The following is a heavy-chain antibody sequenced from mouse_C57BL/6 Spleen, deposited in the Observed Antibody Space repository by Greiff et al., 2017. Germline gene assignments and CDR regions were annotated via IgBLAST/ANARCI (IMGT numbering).Heavy chain of an antibody. Sequence: VQLQQSGPELVKPGASVKISCKASGYSFTDYNMNWEKQSNGKSLEWIGVINPNYGTTSYNQKFKGKATLTVDQSSSTAYMQLNSLTSEDSAVYYCARNYDYDGDWYFDVWGTGTTVTVSS. CDR2: INPNYGTT. CDR1: GYSFTDYN. D-gene: IGHD2-4*01. CDR3: ARNYDYDGDWYFDV. V-gene: IGHV1-39*01. J-gene: IGHJ1*03.